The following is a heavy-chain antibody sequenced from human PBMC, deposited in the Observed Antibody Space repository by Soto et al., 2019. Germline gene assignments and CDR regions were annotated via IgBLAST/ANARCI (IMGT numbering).Heavy chain of an antibody. D-gene: IGHD3-9*01. J-gene: IGHJ6*02. V-gene: IGHV6-1*01. CDR3: ARDLFDMDEYYRYLLAF. CDR1: GDSVSSNSAA. CDR2: TYYRSKWYN. Sequence: SQTLSLTCAISGDSVSSNSAAWNWIRQSPSRGLEWLGRTYYRSKWYNDYAVSVKSRITINPDTSRNQFSLQLNSVTPEDTAVYYCARDLFDMDEYYRYLLAFSGQGTTVTVAS.